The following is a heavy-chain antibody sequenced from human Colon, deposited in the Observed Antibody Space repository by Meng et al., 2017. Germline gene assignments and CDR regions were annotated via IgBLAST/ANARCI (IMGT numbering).Heavy chain of an antibody. J-gene: IGHJ4*02. Sequence: QLQLRESGPGLVKPSETLSLTCTVSGGSISGSSYYWGWIRQPPGKGLEWIGSTYYSGSTYYNPSLKSRVTISVDTSKNQFSLKLSSVTAADTAVYYCARWALRLGELSSDFWGQGTLVTVSS. CDR3: ARWALRLGELSSDF. CDR1: GGSISGSSYY. D-gene: IGHD3-16*02. CDR2: TYYSGST. V-gene: IGHV4-39*01.